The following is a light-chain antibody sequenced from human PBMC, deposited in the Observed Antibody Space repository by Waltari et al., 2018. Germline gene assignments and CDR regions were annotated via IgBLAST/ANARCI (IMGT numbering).Light chain of an antibody. CDR1: QSISSS. V-gene: IGKV1-39*01. J-gene: IGKJ5*01. Sequence: DIPMTQTPSSLSASVGDRVTITCRASQSISSSLNWYQQKPGKAPKLLIYAASSLQSGVPSRFSGSGSGTDFTLTISRLQPEDFATYYCQQSYSTTVTFGQGARLEIK. CDR2: AAS. CDR3: QQSYSTTVT.